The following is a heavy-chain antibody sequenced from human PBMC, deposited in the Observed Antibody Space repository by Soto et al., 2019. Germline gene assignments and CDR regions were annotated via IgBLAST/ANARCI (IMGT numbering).Heavy chain of an antibody. CDR2: INPDRGIT. Sequence: ASVKVSCKASGYTFTASYIHWLRQAPGQGLEWMGWINPDRGITNYARKFQGRVTLTGDTSISTAYMELNTLKSDDSALYYCVRDTGRSLASVRFDSWGQGTLVTVSS. D-gene: IGHD1-1*01. J-gene: IGHJ4*02. CDR1: GYTFTASY. V-gene: IGHV1-2*02. CDR3: VRDTGRSLASVRFDS.